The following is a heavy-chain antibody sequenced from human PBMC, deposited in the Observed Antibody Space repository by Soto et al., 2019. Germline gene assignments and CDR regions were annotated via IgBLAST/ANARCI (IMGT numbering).Heavy chain of an antibody. J-gene: IGHJ5*02. V-gene: IGHV4-31*03. CDR1: GGSISSGGYY. Sequence: SETLSLTCTVSGGSISSGGYYWSWIRQHPGKGLEWIGYIYYSGSTYYNPSLKSRVTISVDTSKNQFSLKLSSVTAADTAVYYCARDKIRGTLNWFDPWGQGTLVTVSS. CDR3: ARDKIRGTLNWFDP. D-gene: IGHD1-1*01. CDR2: IYYSGST.